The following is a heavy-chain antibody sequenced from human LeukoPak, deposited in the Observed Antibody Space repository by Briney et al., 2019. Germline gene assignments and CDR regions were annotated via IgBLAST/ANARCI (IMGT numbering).Heavy chain of an antibody. CDR3: ARRGYYGSGSYYRENFDY. J-gene: IGHJ4*02. CDR1: GGTFSSYA. CDR2: IIPIFGIA. Sequence: SVKVSCKASGGTFSSYAISWVRQAPGQGLEWMGRIIPIFGIANYAQKFQGRVTITADKSTSTAYMELSSLRSEDTAVYYCARRGYYGSGSYYRENFDYWGQGTLVTVSS. D-gene: IGHD3-10*01. V-gene: IGHV1-69*04.